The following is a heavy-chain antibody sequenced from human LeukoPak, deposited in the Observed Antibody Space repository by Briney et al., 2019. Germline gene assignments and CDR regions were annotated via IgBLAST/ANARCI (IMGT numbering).Heavy chain of an antibody. D-gene: IGHD6-19*01. Sequence: ASVNLSRKGSGYTFTGYSISWVRQPTAQGLEWMGFTSGYNGNTSYPQKFQDRVTMTTDTSTNTAYMELRSLRSDDTAVFYCARDRVGGTDYYYYYGMDVWGQGTTVTVSS. CDR1: GYTFTGYS. J-gene: IGHJ6*02. CDR2: TSGYNGNT. V-gene: IGHV1-18*01. CDR3: ARDRVGGTDYYYYYGMDV.